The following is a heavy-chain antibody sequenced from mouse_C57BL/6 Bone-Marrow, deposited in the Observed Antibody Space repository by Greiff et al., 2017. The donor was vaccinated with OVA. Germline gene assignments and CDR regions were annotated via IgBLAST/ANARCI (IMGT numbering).Heavy chain of an antibody. D-gene: IGHD1-1*01. Sequence: VKLQQPGAELVKPGASVKLSCKASGYTFTSYWMQWVKQRPGQGLEWIGEIDPSDSYTNYNQKFKGKATLTVDTSSSTAYMQLSSLTSEDSAVYYCARRGSSYDYWGQGTTLTVSS. J-gene: IGHJ2*01. CDR1: GYTFTSYW. CDR2: IDPSDSYT. V-gene: IGHV1-50*01. CDR3: ARRGSSYDY.